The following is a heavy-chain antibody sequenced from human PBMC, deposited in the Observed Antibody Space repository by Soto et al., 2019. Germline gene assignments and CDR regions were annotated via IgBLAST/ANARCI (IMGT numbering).Heavy chain of an antibody. D-gene: IGHD6-6*01. V-gene: IGHV3-23*01. CDR3: AKASSSVTLMVYFDY. J-gene: IGHJ4*02. CDR1: GFTFSSYA. CDR2: ISGSGGST. Sequence: GGSLRLSCAASGFTFSSYAMSWVRQAPGKGLEWVSAISGSGGSTYYADSVKGRFTISRDNSKNTLYLQMNSLRAEDTGVYYCAKASSSVTLMVYFDYWGQGTLVTVSS.